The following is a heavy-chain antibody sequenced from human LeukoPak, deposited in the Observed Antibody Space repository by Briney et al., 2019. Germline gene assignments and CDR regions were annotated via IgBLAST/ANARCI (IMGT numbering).Heavy chain of an antibody. D-gene: IGHD4-17*01. Sequence: PGGSLRLSCAASGFTVSSNYMSWVRQAPGKGLEWVSVIYSGGSYADSVKRRFTTSRDNSKNTLYLQMNSLRAEDTAVYYCAKGMTTGPRSVYHYMDVWGKGTTVTVSS. CDR1: GFTVSSNY. J-gene: IGHJ6*03. V-gene: IGHV3-66*01. CDR3: AKGMTTGPRSVYHYMDV. CDR2: IYSGG.